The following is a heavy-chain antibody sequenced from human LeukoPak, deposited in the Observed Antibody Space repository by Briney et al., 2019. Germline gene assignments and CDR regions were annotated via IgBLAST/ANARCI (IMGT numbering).Heavy chain of an antibody. CDR3: ARFRGYCSGGSCLNYFDY. CDR2: IYHSGST. D-gene: IGHD2-15*01. J-gene: IGHJ4*02. CDR1: GYSISSGYY. V-gene: IGHV4-38-2*02. Sequence: SETLSLTCTVSGYSISSGYYWGWIRQPPGKGLEWIGSIYHSGSTYYNPSLKSRVTISVDTSKNQFSLKLSSVTAADTAVYYCARFRGYCSGGSCLNYFDYWGQGTLVTVSS.